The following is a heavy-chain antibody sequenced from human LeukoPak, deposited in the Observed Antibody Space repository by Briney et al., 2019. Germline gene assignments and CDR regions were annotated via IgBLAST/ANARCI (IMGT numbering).Heavy chain of an antibody. D-gene: IGHD1-14*01. CDR3: ASTGV. CDR2: IYSGGGT. V-gene: IGHV3-66*02. CDR1: GFTVSSNY. J-gene: IGHJ4*02. Sequence: GGSLRLSCAASGFTVSSNYMSWVRQAPGKGLEWVSVIYSGGGTYYADSLRGRLTISRDNSKNTRYVQMNRLRDEGTAVYYCASTGVWGQGTLVTVSS.